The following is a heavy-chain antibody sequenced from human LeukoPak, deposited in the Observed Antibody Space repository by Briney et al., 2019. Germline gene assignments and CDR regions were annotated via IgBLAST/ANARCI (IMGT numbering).Heavy chain of an antibody. J-gene: IGHJ4*02. V-gene: IGHV4-34*01. CDR3: ARELANWGPGNY. CDR1: GGSFSGYY. D-gene: IGHD7-27*01. CDR2: INHSGST. Sequence: SETLSLTCAVYGGSFSGYYWSWIRQPPGKGLEWIGEINHSGSTNYNPSLKSRVTISVDTSKNQFSLKLSSVTAADTAVYYCARELANWGPGNYWGQGTLVTVSS.